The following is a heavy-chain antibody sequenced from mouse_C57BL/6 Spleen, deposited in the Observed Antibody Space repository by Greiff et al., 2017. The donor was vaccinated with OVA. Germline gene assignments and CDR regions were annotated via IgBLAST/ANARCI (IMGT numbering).Heavy chain of an antibody. CDR3: ARFTTVVASYWYFDV. D-gene: IGHD1-1*01. V-gene: IGHV1-69*01. J-gene: IGHJ1*03. CDR1: GYTFTSYW. CDR2: VDPSDSYT. Sequence: VQLQQPGAELVMPGASVKLSCKASGYTFTSYWMHWVKQRPGQGLEWIGEVDPSDSYTNYNQKFKGKSTLTVDKSSSTAYMPLSSLTSEDSAVYYRARFTTVVASYWYFDVWGKRTTVTVSS.